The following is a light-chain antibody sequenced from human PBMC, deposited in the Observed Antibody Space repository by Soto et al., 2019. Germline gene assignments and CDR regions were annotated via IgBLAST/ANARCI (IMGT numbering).Light chain of an antibody. J-gene: IGKJ1*01. CDR3: QQYYRPWT. V-gene: IGKV4-1*01. CDR1: QSVFYSSNNKNY. Sequence: DIVTTQSPDSLAVSLGERATINCKSSQSVFYSSNNKNYLAWYQQKPGQPPKLLIYWASTRESGVPDRFSGSGSGTDFTLTISSLQAEDVAVYYCQQYYRPWTFGQGTKVEIK. CDR2: WAS.